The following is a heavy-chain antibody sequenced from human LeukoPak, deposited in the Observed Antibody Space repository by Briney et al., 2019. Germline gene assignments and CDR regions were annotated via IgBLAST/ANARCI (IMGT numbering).Heavy chain of an antibody. D-gene: IGHD3-3*01. Sequence: GGSLRLSCAASGFTFSNYGMHWVRQAPGKGLEWVAIISYDGSNRYYADSVKGRFTISRDNSKNTLYVQMNSLRAEDTAVYYCAREGMNYDFWSGYSTYYYYMDVWGKGTTVTVSS. CDR2: ISYDGSNR. V-gene: IGHV3-30*03. CDR1: GFTFSNYG. CDR3: AREGMNYDFWSGYSTYYYYMDV. J-gene: IGHJ6*03.